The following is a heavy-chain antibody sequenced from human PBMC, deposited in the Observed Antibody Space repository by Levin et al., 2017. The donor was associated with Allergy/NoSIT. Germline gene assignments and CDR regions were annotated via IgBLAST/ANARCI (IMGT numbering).Heavy chain of an antibody. V-gene: IGHV1-69*13. Sequence: SVKVSCKASGGTFSSYAISWVRQAPGQGLEWMGGIIPIFGTANYAQKFQGRVTITADESTSTAYMELSSLRSEDTAVYYCARARGPFCSGGSCYPVLDYWGQGTLVTVSS. CDR3: ARARGPFCSGGSCYPVLDY. D-gene: IGHD2-15*01. J-gene: IGHJ4*02. CDR2: IIPIFGTA. CDR1: GGTFSSYA.